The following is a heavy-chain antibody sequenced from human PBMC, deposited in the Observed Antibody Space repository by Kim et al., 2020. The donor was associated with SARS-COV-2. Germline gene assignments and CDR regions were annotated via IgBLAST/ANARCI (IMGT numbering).Heavy chain of an antibody. V-gene: IGHV4-38-2*02. CDR3: ARDEDCSGVGCYSGLDF. D-gene: IGHD2-15*01. CDR1: GSSITNGYF. J-gene: IGHJ4*02. Sequence: SETLSLTCTVSGSSITNGYFWGWIRQPPGKGPEWIGSIFHSGSTHYNPSLESRVSISVDTSENQFSLKVSSVTAADTAVYYCARDEDCSGVGCYSGLDFWGQGTLVTVSS. CDR2: IFHSGST.